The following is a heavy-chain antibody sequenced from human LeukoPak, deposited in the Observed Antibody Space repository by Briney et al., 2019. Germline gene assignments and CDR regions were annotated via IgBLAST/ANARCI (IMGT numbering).Heavy chain of an antibody. CDR3: AKDRVHCSGGSCYFNYFDY. Sequence: ASVKVSCKASGYTFTSYGISWVRQAPGQGLEWMGWISAYNGNTNYAQKFQGRATMTRDTSISTAYMELSRLKSDDTAVYYCAKDRVHCSGGSCYFNYFDYWGQGTLVTVSS. V-gene: IGHV1-18*01. J-gene: IGHJ4*02. CDR1: GYTFTSYG. D-gene: IGHD2-15*01. CDR2: ISAYNGNT.